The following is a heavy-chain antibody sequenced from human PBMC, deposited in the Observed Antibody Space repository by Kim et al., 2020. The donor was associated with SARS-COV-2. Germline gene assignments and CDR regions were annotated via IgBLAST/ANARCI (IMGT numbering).Heavy chain of an antibody. V-gene: IGHV1-69*13. D-gene: IGHD3-16*01. CDR2: IIPIFGTA. CDR3: AGARGIYYGMDV. J-gene: IGHJ6*02. CDR1: GGTFSSYA. Sequence: SVKVSCKASGGTFSSYAISWVRQAPGQGLEWMGGIIPIFGTANYAQKFQGRVTITADESTSTAYMELRSLRSEDTAVYYCAGARGIYYGMDVWGQGTTVTVSS.